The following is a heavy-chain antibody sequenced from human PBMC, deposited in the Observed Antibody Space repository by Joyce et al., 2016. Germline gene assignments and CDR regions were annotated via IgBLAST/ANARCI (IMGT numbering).Heavy chain of an antibody. CDR2: IGTRGDSI. CDR3: ARVGVRTMDF. Sequence: EVQLVESGGGLVKPRGSLSLSCAASGFNFNTHNMNWVRQAAGRGLEWVASIGTRGDSIYYADSVKGRFIISRDNAKDSLFLYMSSLRDDDTALYYCARVGVRTMDFWGQGVLVTVSS. V-gene: IGHV3-21*01. D-gene: IGHD3-10*01. CDR1: GFNFNTHN. J-gene: IGHJ4*02.